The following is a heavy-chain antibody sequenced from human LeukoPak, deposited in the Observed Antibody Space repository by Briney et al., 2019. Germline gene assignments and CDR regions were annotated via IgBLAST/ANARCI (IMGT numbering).Heavy chain of an antibody. CDR3: ATRAAWDYYYYGMDV. Sequence: SVKVSCKASEGTFSSYAISWVRQAPGQGLEWMGRIIPILGIANYAQKFQGRVTITADKSTSTAYMELSSLRSEDTAVYYCATRAAWDYYYYGMDVWGQGTTVTVSS. J-gene: IGHJ6*02. V-gene: IGHV1-69*04. D-gene: IGHD6-25*01. CDR2: IIPILGIA. CDR1: EGTFSSYA.